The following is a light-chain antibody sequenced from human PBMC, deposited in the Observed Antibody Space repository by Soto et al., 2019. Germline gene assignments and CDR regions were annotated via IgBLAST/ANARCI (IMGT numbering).Light chain of an antibody. V-gene: IGKV3-20*01. J-gene: IGKJ3*01. CDR3: QQYGSSSFT. CDR2: GAS. CDR1: QSVSGSY. Sequence: EIVLTQSPGTLSLSPGERASLSCMASQSVSGSYIAWYQQKPGQAPRLLIYGASSRATGIPDRFSGSGSGTDFTLTISRLEPEDFAVYYCQQYGSSSFTFGPGTKVDIK.